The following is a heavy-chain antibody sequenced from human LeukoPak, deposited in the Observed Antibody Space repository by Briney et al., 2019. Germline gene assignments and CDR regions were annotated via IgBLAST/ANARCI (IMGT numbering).Heavy chain of an antibody. J-gene: IGHJ3*01. Sequence: GGSLRLSCAASGFTFSSYAMSWVRQAPGKGLEWVSSISVSGDRIFYVDSVKGRFTISRDNSKNTLFLQMGSLRAEDTAVYYCAKARYGDNISDGFDAWGQGTMVTVSS. CDR1: GFTFSSYA. D-gene: IGHD4-17*01. CDR2: ISVSGDRI. V-gene: IGHV3-23*01. CDR3: AKARYGDNISDGFDA.